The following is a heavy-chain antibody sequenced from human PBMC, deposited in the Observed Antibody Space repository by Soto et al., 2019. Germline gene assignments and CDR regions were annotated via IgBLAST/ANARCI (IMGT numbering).Heavy chain of an antibody. V-gene: IGHV1-69*06. D-gene: IGHD3-3*01. CDR1: GGTFSSYA. J-gene: IGHJ6*02. CDR2: IIPIFGTA. CDR3: ARVGDAMVPVLRFLEGLHYGMDV. Sequence: QVQLVQSGAEVKKPGSSVKVSCKASGGTFSSYAISWLRQAPGQGLEWMGGIIPIFGTANYAQKFQGRVTITADKSTSTAYMELSSLRSEDTALYYCARVGDAMVPVLRFLEGLHYGMDVWGQGTTVTVSS.